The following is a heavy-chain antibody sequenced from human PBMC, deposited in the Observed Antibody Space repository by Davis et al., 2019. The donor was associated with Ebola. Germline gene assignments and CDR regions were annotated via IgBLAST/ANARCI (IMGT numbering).Heavy chain of an antibody. CDR2: INHSGST. V-gene: IGHV4-34*01. CDR1: GGSFSGYY. D-gene: IGHD3-3*01. CDR3: ARGCYDFWSGYYKYNWFDP. J-gene: IGHJ5*02. Sequence: GSLRLSCAVYGGSFSGYYWSWIRQPPGKGLEWIGEINHSGSTNYNPSLKSRVTISVDTSKNQFSLKLSSVTAADTAVYYCARGCYDFWSGYYKYNWFDPWGQGTLVTVSS.